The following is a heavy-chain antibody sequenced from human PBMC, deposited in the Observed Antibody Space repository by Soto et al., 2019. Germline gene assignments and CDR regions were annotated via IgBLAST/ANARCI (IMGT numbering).Heavy chain of an antibody. D-gene: IGHD3-22*01. CDR3: ARDPSYDSSGYYQGTWFDP. V-gene: IGHV1-69*01. J-gene: IGHJ5*02. Sequence: QVQLVQSGAEVKKPGSSVKVSCKASGGIFSSYAVSWVRQAPGQGLEWMGGIIPIFGAANYAQKFQGRVMITADESTSTAYMELSSLRSEDTAVYYCARDPSYDSSGYYQGTWFDPWGQGTLVTVSS. CDR2: IIPIFGAA. CDR1: GGIFSSYA.